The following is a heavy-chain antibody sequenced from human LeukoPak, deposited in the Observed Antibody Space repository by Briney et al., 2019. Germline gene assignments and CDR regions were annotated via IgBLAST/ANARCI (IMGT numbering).Heavy chain of an antibody. CDR2: ISYDGSNK. V-gene: IGHV3-30*18. J-gene: IGHJ4*02. Sequence: GGSLRLSCAASGFTFSSYGMHWVRQAPGKGLEWVAVISYDGSNKYYADSVKGRFTISRDNSKNTLYLQMNSLRAEDTAVYYCAKGGRGDYWGQGTLVTVSS. CDR1: GFTFSSYG. CDR3: AKGGRGDY.